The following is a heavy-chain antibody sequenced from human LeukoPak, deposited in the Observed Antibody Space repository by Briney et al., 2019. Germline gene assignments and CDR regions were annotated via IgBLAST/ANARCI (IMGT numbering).Heavy chain of an antibody. CDR1: GFSINNYW. Sequence: GGSLKLSSAVSGFSINNYWMTWYRQAPGKGLECVAHIKGDASEKHYVDSVKGRFTISRDNAENSLYLQMNSLRAEDTAVYYCARQAGVTWGQGTLVTVSS. D-gene: IGHD6-19*01. CDR2: IKGDASEK. V-gene: IGHV3-7*01. CDR3: ARQAGVT. J-gene: IGHJ5*02.